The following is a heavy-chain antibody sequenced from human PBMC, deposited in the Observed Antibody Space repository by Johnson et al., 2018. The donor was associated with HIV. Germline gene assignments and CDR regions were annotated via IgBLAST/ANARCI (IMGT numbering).Heavy chain of an antibody. Sequence: VQLVESGGGLVQPGGSVRLSCAASGFTLSSYWMSWVRQAPEKGLEWVANIKQDGSEKYYVDSVKGRFTISRENAKNSVYLQMNSLRAEETAVYYCARSYSGNSAFDIWGQGTMVTVYS. CDR2: IKQDGSEK. V-gene: IGHV3-7*01. D-gene: IGHD1-26*01. J-gene: IGHJ3*02. CDR3: ARSYSGNSAFDI. CDR1: GFTLSSYW.